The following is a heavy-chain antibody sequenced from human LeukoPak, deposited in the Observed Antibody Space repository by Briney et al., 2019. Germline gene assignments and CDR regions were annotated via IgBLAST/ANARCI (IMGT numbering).Heavy chain of an antibody. Sequence: ASVKVSCKASGYTFTSYDINWVRQATGQGLEWMGWMNPNSGNTGYAQKLQGRVTMTRNTSISTAYMELSSLRSEDTAVYYCARDNYYDSSGYYYGGFDPWGQGTLVTVSS. V-gene: IGHV1-8*01. CDR2: MNPNSGNT. D-gene: IGHD3-22*01. CDR3: ARDNYYDSSGYYYGGFDP. J-gene: IGHJ5*02. CDR1: GYTFTSYD.